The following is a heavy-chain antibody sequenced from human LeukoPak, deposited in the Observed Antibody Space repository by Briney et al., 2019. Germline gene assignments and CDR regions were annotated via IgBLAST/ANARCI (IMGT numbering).Heavy chain of an antibody. Sequence: PSETLSLTCTVSGGSISSSSYYWGWIRQPPGKGLEWIGSIYYSGSTYYNPSLKSRVTISVDTSKNQFSLKLSSVTAADTAVYYCAAGGELGAFDIWGQGTMVTVSS. CDR3: AAGGELGAFDI. J-gene: IGHJ3*02. V-gene: IGHV4-39*01. CDR2: IYYSGST. CDR1: GGSISSSSYY. D-gene: IGHD1-26*01.